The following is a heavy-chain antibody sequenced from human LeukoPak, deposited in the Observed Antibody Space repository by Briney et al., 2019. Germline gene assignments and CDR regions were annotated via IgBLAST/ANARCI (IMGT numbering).Heavy chain of an antibody. Sequence: GGSLRLSCAASGFMFSSYSMTWVRQAPGKGLEWVSNIRSNGRDTYYADSVKGRFTIPRDNSKNTLYLEMNSLRAEDTAVYYCAKGGYSTWFDPWGQGTLVTVSS. J-gene: IGHJ5*02. CDR2: IRSNGRDT. D-gene: IGHD5-12*01. V-gene: IGHV3-23*01. CDR3: AKGGYSTWFDP. CDR1: GFMFSSYS.